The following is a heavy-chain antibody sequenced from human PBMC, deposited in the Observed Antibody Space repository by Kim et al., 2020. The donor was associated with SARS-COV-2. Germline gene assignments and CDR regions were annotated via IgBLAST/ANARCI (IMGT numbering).Heavy chain of an antibody. CDR2: IWYDGSNK. CDR3: AKGFLRGVGYFDY. J-gene: IGHJ4*02. V-gene: IGHV3-33*06. Sequence: LSLTCAASGFTFSSYAMHWVRQAPGKGLEWVAVIWYDGSNKYYADSVKGRFTISRDNSKNTLYLQMNSLRAEDTAVYYCAKGFLRGVGYFDYWGQGTLVTVSS. CDR1: GFTFSSYA. D-gene: IGHD3-10*01.